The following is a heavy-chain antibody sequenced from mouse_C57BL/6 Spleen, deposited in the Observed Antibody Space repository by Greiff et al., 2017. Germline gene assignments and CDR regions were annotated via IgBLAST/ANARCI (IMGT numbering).Heavy chain of an antibody. CDR2: ISSGGSYT. J-gene: IGHJ4*01. V-gene: IGHV5-6*02. CDR3: ARRPGDYAIYY. Sequence: DVMLVESGGDLVKPGGSLKLSCAASGFTFSSYGMSWVRQTPDKRLEWVATISSGGSYTYYPYSVKGRYTIARDHDKNTLYLQMSNLKSEDTAMYYCARRPGDYAIYYWGQGTSVTVSS. CDR1: GFTFSSYG.